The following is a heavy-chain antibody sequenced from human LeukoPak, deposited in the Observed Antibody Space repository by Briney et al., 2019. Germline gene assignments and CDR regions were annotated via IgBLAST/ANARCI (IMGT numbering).Heavy chain of an antibody. Sequence: GGSLRLSCAASGFTFSDYYMSWIRQAPGKGLGWVSYISSSGSTIYYADSVKGRFTISRDNAKNSLYLQMNSLRAEDTAVYYCARKERSSGWYMVDYWGQGTLVTVSS. J-gene: IGHJ4*02. CDR2: ISSSGSTI. CDR3: ARKERSSGWYMVDY. CDR1: GFTFSDYY. D-gene: IGHD6-19*01. V-gene: IGHV3-11*01.